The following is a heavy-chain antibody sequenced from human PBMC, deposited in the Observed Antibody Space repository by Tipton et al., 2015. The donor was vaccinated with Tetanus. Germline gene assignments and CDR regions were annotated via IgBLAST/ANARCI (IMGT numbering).Heavy chain of an antibody. CDR1: GGSVSSGSYY. Sequence: TLRLSCTVSGGSVSSGSYYWSWVRQPPGKGLEYIGYILYKGGTNYNPSLKSRVIISADASKNQFSLKLSSVTAADTAVYYCARSHDFWSGYFDFWGQGTLVSVSS. J-gene: IGHJ4*02. CDR2: ILYKGGT. V-gene: IGHV4-61*01. D-gene: IGHD3-3*01. CDR3: ARSHDFWSGYFDF.